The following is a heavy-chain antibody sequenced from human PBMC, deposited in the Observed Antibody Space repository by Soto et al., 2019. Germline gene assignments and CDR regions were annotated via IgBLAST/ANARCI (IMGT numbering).Heavy chain of an antibody. CDR3: ARGYHEILTGYPFDY. CDR1: GGSISSYY. CDR2: IYYSGST. Sequence: SETLSLTCTVSGGSISSYYWSWIRQPPGKGLEWIGYIYYSGSTNYNPSLKSRVTISVDTSKNQFSLKLSSVTAADTAVYYRARGYHEILTGYPFDYWGQGTLVTVSS. D-gene: IGHD3-9*01. J-gene: IGHJ4*02. V-gene: IGHV4-59*01.